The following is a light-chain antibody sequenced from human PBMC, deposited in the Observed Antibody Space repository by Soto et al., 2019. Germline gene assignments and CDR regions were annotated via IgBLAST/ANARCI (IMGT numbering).Light chain of an antibody. CDR1: SSDVGGYDY. V-gene: IGLV2-14*01. Sequence: QSVLTQPASVSGTPGQSITISCTGTSSDVGGYDYVSWYQQHPGKAPKLMIYEVTNRPSGVSNRFSGSKSGNTASLTISGLRAEDDADYYCSSYTSSSTLYVFGTGTKVTVL. CDR3: SSYTSSSTLYV. CDR2: EVT. J-gene: IGLJ1*01.